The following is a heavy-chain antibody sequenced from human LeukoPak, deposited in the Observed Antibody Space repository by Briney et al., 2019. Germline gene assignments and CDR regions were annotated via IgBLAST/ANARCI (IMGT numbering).Heavy chain of an antibody. CDR2: ISGSGGST. Sequence: PGGSLRLSCAASGFTFSSYGMSWVRQAPGKGLEWVSAISGSGGSTYYADSVKGRFTISRDNSKNTLYLQMNSLRAEDTAVYYCAKDHHGYNSWSYDYWGQGTLVTVSS. CDR3: AKDHHGYNSWSYDY. V-gene: IGHV3-23*01. J-gene: IGHJ4*02. CDR1: GFTFSSYG. D-gene: IGHD5-24*01.